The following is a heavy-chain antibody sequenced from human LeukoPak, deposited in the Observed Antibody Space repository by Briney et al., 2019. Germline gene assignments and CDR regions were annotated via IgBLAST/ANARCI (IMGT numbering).Heavy chain of an antibody. CDR1: GFTFRNYW. D-gene: IGHD2-2*01. Sequence: PGGSLRLSCAASGFTFRNYWMRWVRQAPGKGLEWVANTKPDGSAEYYADSVRGRFTASRDNANNLLYLQMNRLRAEDTAVYYCARVRGYCSSTSCYYYYYYMDVWGKGTTVTVSS. J-gene: IGHJ6*03. V-gene: IGHV3-7*01. CDR2: TKPDGSAE. CDR3: ARVRGYCSSTSCYYYYYYMDV.